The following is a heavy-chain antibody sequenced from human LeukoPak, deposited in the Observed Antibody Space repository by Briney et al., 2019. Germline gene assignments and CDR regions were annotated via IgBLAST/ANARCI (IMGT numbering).Heavy chain of an antibody. CDR3: VRHGHDTGNYEAHFDY. CDR2: IHYSGHT. CDR1: GDSISNYY. J-gene: IGHJ4*02. Sequence: SETLSLTCTVSGDSISNYYWSWIRQPPGKGLEWIAYIHYSGHTNSNPSLKSRVTISIDTSKSQFSLELSSVTAADTAVYYCVRHGHDTGNYEAHFDYCGQGALVTISS. D-gene: IGHD3-9*01. V-gene: IGHV4-59*08.